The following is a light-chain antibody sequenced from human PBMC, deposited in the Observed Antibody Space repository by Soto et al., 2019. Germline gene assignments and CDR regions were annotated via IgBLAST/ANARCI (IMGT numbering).Light chain of an antibody. CDR2: AAS. CDR1: QVISNY. CDR3: QKYNSAPLT. J-gene: IGKJ4*01. V-gene: IGKV1-27*01. Sequence: DIQMTQSPSSLSSSLAYRFTITCLASQVISNYLAWYQQKSGKDPKLLIYAASTLQSGVPSRFSGSGSGTDFTLTISSLQPEDVATYYCQKYNSAPLTFGGGTKVDIK.